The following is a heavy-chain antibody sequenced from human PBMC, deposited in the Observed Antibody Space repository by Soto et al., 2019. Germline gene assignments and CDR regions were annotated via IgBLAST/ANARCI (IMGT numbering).Heavy chain of an antibody. J-gene: IGHJ4*02. Sequence: SEPLSLTCTVSGGSISSSSHFWGWIRQPPGKELEWIGSIYCSGSTDSNPSLKSRVTISVDTSKNQFSLKLNFVTAADTAVYYCARLQQQLVLWGQGTLVTVSS. CDR1: GGSISSSSHF. CDR3: ARLQQQLVL. V-gene: IGHV4-39*01. D-gene: IGHD6-13*01. CDR2: IYCSGST.